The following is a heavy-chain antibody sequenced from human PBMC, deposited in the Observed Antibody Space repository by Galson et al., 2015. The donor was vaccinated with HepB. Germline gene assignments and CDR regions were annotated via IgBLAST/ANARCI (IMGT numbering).Heavy chain of an antibody. D-gene: IGHD2-15*01. CDR1: GYTFTGYY. J-gene: IGHJ4*02. CDR3: AREYPPGGNIVVVVAAPDY. Sequence: SVKVSCKASGYTFTGYYMHWVRQAPGQGLEWMGRINPNSGGTNYAQKFQGRVTMTRDTSISTAYMELSRLRSDDTAVYYCAREYPPGGNIVVVVAAPDYWGQGTLVTVSS. V-gene: IGHV1-2*06. CDR2: INPNSGGT.